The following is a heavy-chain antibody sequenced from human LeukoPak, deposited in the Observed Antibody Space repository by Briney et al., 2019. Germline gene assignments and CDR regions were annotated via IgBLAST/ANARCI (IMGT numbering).Heavy chain of an antibody. CDR2: INAGNGNT. CDR1: GYTFTSYA. J-gene: IGHJ4*02. D-gene: IGHD6-19*01. V-gene: IGHV1-3*01. Sequence: GASVKVSCKASGYTFTSYAMHWVRQAPGQRLEWMGWINAGNGNTKYSQKLQSRVTITRDTSASTAYMELSSLRSEDTAVYYCARGSTIKQGRQYYFDYWGQGTLVTVSS. CDR3: ARGSTIKQGRQYYFDY.